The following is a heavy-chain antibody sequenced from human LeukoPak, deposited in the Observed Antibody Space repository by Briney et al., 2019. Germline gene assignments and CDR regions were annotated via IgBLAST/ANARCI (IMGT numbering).Heavy chain of an antibody. Sequence: SETLSLTCTVSGGSISSSSYYWGWIRQPPGKGLEWIGSIYYSGSTYYNPSLKSRVTISVDTSKNQFSLKLSSVTAADTAVYYCARQTDIVLMVYAPFDYWGQGTLVTVSS. J-gene: IGHJ4*02. CDR2: IYYSGST. D-gene: IGHD2-8*01. CDR3: ARQTDIVLMVYAPFDY. V-gene: IGHV4-39*01. CDR1: GGSISSSSYY.